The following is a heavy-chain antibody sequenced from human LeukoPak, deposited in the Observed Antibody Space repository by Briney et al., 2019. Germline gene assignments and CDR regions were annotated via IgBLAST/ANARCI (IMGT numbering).Heavy chain of an antibody. CDR3: ARDPNCSSTSCPFDY. V-gene: IGHV1-2*02. Sequence: ASVKVSCKASGYTFTSYGISWVRQAPGQGLEWMGWINPNSGGTNYAQKFQGRVTMTRDTSISTAYMELSRLRSDDTAVYYCARDPNCSSTSCPFDYWGQGTLVTVSS. CDR2: INPNSGGT. CDR1: GYTFTSYG. D-gene: IGHD2-2*01. J-gene: IGHJ4*02.